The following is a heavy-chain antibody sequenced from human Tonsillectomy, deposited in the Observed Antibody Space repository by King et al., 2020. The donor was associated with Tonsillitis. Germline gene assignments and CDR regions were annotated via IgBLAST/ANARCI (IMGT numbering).Heavy chain of an antibody. CDR1: GFTFSNYW. CDR2: VNNDGSST. CDR3: AAILRGY. J-gene: IGHJ4*02. V-gene: IGHV3-74*01. D-gene: IGHD3-3*02. Sequence: VQLVESGGGLVQPGGSLRLSCAASGFTFSNYWMHWARQAPGKGLVWVSRVNNDGSSTSYADSVKGRFTISRDNAKNTVYLQMNSLRAEDTAVYYCAAILRGYWGQGTLVTVSS.